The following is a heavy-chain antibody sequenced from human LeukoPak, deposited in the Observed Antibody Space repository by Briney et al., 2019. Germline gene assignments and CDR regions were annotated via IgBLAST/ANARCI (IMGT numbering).Heavy chain of an antibody. V-gene: IGHV4-39*01. CDR2: IYYSGST. D-gene: IGHD2-21*02. J-gene: IGHJ4*02. CDR3: ARREFPPYCGGDCYHLPFDY. Sequence: SETLSLTCTVSGDSISSSSYYWGWIRQPPGKGLEWIGSIYYSGSTYYNPSLKSRVTISVDTSKNQFSLKLSSVTAADTAVYYCARREFPPYCGGDCYHLPFDYWRQGTLVTVPS. CDR1: GDSISSSSYY.